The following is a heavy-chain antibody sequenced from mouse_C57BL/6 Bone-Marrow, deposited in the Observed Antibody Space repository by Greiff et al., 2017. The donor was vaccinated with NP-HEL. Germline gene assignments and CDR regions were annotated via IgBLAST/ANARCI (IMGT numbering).Heavy chain of an antibody. Sequence: VQLQQSGAELVRPGASVKLSCTASGFNIKDYYMHWVKQRPEQGLEWIGRIDPEDGDTEYAPKFKGKATMTADTSSNTAYLQLSSLTSEDAAVYYCTDGYFITTVAYYFDYWGQGTTLTVSS. CDR3: TDGYFITTVAYYFDY. V-gene: IGHV14-1*01. J-gene: IGHJ2*01. CDR2: IDPEDGDT. CDR1: GFNIKDYY. D-gene: IGHD1-1*01.